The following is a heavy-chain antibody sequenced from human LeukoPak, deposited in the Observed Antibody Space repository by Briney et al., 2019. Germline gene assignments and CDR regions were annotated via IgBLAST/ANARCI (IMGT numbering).Heavy chain of an antibody. V-gene: IGHV3-7*01. CDR2: IKQDGSEK. CDR3: ARPPEASWRGSGWYDY. Sequence: GSLRLSCAASGFTFSSYWMSWVRQAPGKGLEWVVNIKQDGSEKYYVDSVKGRFTISRDNAKNSLYLQMNSLRAEDTAVYYCARPPEASWRGSGWYDYWGQGTLVTVSS. CDR1: GFTFSSYW. J-gene: IGHJ4*02. D-gene: IGHD6-19*01.